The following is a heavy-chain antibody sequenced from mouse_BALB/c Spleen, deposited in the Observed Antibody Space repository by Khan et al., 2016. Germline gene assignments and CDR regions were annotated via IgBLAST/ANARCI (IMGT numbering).Heavy chain of an antibody. CDR2: INNYSGEP. CDR3: ARWDIDDYEYYFYY. D-gene: IGHD2-4*01. CDR1: GYTFTNYG. V-gene: IGHV9-1*02. J-gene: IGHJ2*01. Sequence: QIQLVQSGPELKKPGETVKVSCKASGYTFTNYGMNGVKQAPGKGLKWMGWINNYSGEPTYADDFKGRFAFSLETSASTAYMQINNLKNEDMATYFCARWDIDDYEYYFYYWRQGTILTVSS.